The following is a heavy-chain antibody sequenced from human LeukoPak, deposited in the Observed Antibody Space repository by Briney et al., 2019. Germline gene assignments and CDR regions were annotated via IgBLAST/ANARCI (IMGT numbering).Heavy chain of an antibody. J-gene: IGHJ6*02. CDR1: GFIFNSYG. CDR3: ARDGSFGRDV. V-gene: IGHV3-33*01. CDR2: IWYAESST. Sequence: GRSLRLSCAASGFIFNSYGIHWVRQAPGKGLEWVAVIWYAESSTYYTDSVKGRFTISRDNSKKTVYLQMNSLRVEDTGVYYCARDGSFGRDVWGQGTTVTVSS. D-gene: IGHD6-19*01.